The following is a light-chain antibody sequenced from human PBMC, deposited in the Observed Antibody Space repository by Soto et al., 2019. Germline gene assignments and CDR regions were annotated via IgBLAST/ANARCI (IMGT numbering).Light chain of an antibody. V-gene: IGKV4-1*01. CDR2: WAS. Sequence: DIVMTQSPDSLAVSLGERATINCKSSQSVLYNPNNNNYLAWYQQRPGQPPKLLIYWASTRESGVPDRFSGSGSGTDFTLTIGSLQAEDVAVYYCQQYYTTPRTFGQGTKVEIK. CDR1: QSVLYNPNNNNY. CDR3: QQYYTTPRT. J-gene: IGKJ1*01.